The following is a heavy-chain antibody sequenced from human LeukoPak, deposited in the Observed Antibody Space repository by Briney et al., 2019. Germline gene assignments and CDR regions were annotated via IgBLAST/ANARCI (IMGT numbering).Heavy chain of an antibody. CDR1: GYIFTSYY. V-gene: IGHV1-46*01. CDR2: INPSGGST. CDR3: ARHKEVGDYYYFDY. Sequence: ASVKVSCKASGYIFTSYYMHWVRQAPGQGLEWMGIINPSGGSTSYTQKFQGRVTMTRDTSTTTVYMELSSLRSQDTVVYYCARHKEVGDYYYFDYWGQGTLVTVSS. D-gene: IGHD2/OR15-2a*01. J-gene: IGHJ4*02.